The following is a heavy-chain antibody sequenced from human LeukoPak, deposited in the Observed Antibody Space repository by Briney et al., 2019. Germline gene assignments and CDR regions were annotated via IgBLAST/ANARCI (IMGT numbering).Heavy chain of an antibody. D-gene: IGHD1-26*01. J-gene: IGHJ5*02. Sequence: SETLSLTCAVYGGSFSGYYWSWIRQPPGKGLEWIGEINHSGSTNYNPSLKSRVTISVDTSKNQFSLKLSSVTAADTAVYYCARVGLVNWFDPWGQGTLVTVSS. CDR2: INHSGST. V-gene: IGHV4-34*01. CDR3: ARVGLVNWFDP. CDR1: GGSFSGYY.